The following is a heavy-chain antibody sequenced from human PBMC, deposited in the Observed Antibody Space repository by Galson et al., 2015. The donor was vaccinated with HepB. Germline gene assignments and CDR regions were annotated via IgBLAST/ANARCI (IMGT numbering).Heavy chain of an antibody. CDR3: ARTGPHCSGGTCYSAHFYYIDV. V-gene: IGHV1-18*01. CDR2: ISVYNGKT. J-gene: IGHJ6*03. D-gene: IGHD2-15*01. CDR1: GYNFNTYA. Sequence: SVKVSCKASGYNFNTYAISWVRQAPGQGLEWMGWISVYNGKTIYAAKHQVRVTMIADTSTDTAYMELKSLTSDDTAVYFCARTGPHCSGGTCYSAHFYYIDVWGTGTTVTVSS.